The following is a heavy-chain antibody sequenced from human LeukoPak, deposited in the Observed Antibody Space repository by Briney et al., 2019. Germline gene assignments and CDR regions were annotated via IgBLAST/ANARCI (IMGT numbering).Heavy chain of an antibody. V-gene: IGHV3-30*18. Sequence: GGSLRLSCAASGFTFSNFGMHWVRQAPGQGLEWVAVISYDGSNKYYADSVKGRFTISRDNSKNTLYLQMNSLTAEDTAVYYCAKASVYVYYGMDVWGQGTTVTVSS. CDR3: AKASVYVYYGMDV. J-gene: IGHJ6*02. D-gene: IGHD3-16*02. CDR2: ISYDGSNK. CDR1: GFTFSNFG.